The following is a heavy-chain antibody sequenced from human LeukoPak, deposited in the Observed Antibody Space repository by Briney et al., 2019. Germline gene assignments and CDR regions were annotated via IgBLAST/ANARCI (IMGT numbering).Heavy chain of an antibody. J-gene: IGHJ5*02. Sequence: GGSLRLXCAASGFTFDDYGMSWVRQAPGKGLESVSGINWNGGSTGYADSVKGRFTISRDNAKNSLYLQMNSLRAEDTTLYYCAREIRSNWFDPWGQGTLVTVSS. CDR1: GFTFDDYG. CDR2: INWNGGST. V-gene: IGHV3-20*04. CDR3: AREIRSNWFDP.